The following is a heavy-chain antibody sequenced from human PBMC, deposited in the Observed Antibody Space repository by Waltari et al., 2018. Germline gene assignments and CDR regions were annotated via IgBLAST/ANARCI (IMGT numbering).Heavy chain of an antibody. CDR1: GGTFSSYT. CDR2: IIPILGIA. CDR3: ASGVVAEKTPWFDP. Sequence: QVQLVQSGAEVKKPGSSVKVSCKASGGTFSSYTISWVRPAPGQGLEWMGRIIPILGIANYAQKFQGRVTITADKSTSTAYMELSSLRSEDTAVYYCASGVVAEKTPWFDPWGQGTLVIVSS. D-gene: IGHD2-15*01. V-gene: IGHV1-69*02. J-gene: IGHJ5*02.